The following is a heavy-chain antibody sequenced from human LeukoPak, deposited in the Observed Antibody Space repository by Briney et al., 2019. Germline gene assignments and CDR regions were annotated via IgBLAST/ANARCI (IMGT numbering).Heavy chain of an antibody. V-gene: IGHV3-30*18. CDR2: ISYDGSNK. J-gene: IGHJ4*02. CDR1: GFTFSSYG. Sequence: SGGSLRLSCAASGFTFSSYGMHWVRQAPGKGLEWVAVISYDGSNKYYADSVKGRFTISRDNFKNTLYLQMNSLRAEDTAVYYCAKGTAIEGQWLVRERFDYWGQGTLVTVSS. D-gene: IGHD6-19*01. CDR3: AKGTAIEGQWLVRERFDY.